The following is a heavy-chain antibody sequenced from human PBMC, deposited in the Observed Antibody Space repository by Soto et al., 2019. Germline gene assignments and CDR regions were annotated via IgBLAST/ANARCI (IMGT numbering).Heavy chain of an antibody. CDR1: GYTFTNYY. D-gene: IGHD6-13*01. V-gene: IGHV1-46*01. Sequence: QVQLVQSGAEVKKPGASVKLSCKASGYTFTNYYIHWVRQAPGQGLEWMAIINPNGGSTNYAQKFQGRVTLTRDTSTSTDYMDLSSLKSEDTAVYYCARGLAAGDYWGQGTLVTVSS. CDR2: INPNGGST. J-gene: IGHJ4*02. CDR3: ARGLAAGDY.